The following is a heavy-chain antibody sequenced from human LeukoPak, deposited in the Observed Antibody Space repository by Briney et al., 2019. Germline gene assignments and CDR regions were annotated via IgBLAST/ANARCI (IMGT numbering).Heavy chain of an antibody. V-gene: IGHV3-64D*09. CDR3: VKDLRGNYTFDY. Sequence: GGSLRLSCSASGFTFSHYAMHWVRQAPGKGLEYVSGINDNGGTTHYGDSVKGRFTISRDDFKNTVYLQMSSLRGEDTALYYCVKDLRGNYTFDYWGQGTLVTVSS. J-gene: IGHJ4*02. D-gene: IGHD5-24*01. CDR1: GFTFSHYA. CDR2: INDNGGTT.